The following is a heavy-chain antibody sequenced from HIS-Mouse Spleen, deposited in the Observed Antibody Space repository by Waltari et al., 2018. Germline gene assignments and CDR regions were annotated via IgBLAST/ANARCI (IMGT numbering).Heavy chain of an antibody. CDR1: GYTFTGYY. D-gene: IGHD6-13*01. J-gene: IGHJ1*01. V-gene: IGHV1-2*02. CDR2: INPNGGGT. CDR3: ARDLGQQLVKSQH. Sequence: QVQLVQSGAEVKKPGASVKVSCKASGYTFTGYYMHWVRQAPGQGLEWMGGINPNGGGTNYAQKFQGRVTMTRDTSISTAYMELSRLRSDDTAVYYCARDLGQQLVKSQHWGQGTLVTVSS.